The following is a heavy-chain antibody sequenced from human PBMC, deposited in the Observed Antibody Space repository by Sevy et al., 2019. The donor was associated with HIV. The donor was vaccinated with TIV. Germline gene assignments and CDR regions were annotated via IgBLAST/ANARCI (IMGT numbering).Heavy chain of an antibody. J-gene: IGHJ6*02. CDR1: GFPFNDHA. D-gene: IGHD2-21*01. CDR2: VSWNSRYI. V-gene: IGHV3-9*01. CDR3: AKDINRGCDGVNCYSYYYYFYGLDV. Sequence: GGSLRLSCAASGFPFNDHAMHWVRQVPGKGLEWVSGVSWNSRYIGYADSVKGRFTISRDNARHFLYLEMNSLRPEGTALYYCAKDINRGCDGVNCYSYYYYFYGLDVWGQGTTVTFSS.